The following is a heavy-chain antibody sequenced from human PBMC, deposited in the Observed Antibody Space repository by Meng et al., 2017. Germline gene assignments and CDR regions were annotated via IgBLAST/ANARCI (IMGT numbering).Heavy chain of an antibody. J-gene: IGHJ6*02. CDR3: TTGRYYYGSGSYSDSYGMDV. Sequence: GGSLRLSCAASGFTFSNAWMSWVRQAPGKGLEWVGRIKSKTDGGTTDYAAPVKGRFTISRDDSKNMLYLQMNSLKTEDTAVYYCTTGRYYYGSGSYSDSYGMDVWGQGTAVTVSS. D-gene: IGHD3-10*01. V-gene: IGHV3-15*01. CDR2: IKSKTDGGTT. CDR1: GFTFSNAW.